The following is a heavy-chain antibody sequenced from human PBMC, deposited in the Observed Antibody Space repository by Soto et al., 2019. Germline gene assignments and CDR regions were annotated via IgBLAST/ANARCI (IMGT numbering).Heavy chain of an antibody. CDR1: GFPLGSYA. D-gene: IGHD3-22*01. J-gene: IGHJ4*02. Sequence: EVQLLESGGGLVQSGGSLRLSCVVSGFPLGSYAMSWVRQAPGKGLEWVSVIGHNGGSKFYTDSVKGRFTISRDNIDSTVYLQMNSLRADDTAIYYCARTYYYDSTGYYRTFDYWGPGTLVTVST. V-gene: IGHV3-23*01. CDR3: ARTYYYDSTGYYRTFDY. CDR2: IGHNGGSK.